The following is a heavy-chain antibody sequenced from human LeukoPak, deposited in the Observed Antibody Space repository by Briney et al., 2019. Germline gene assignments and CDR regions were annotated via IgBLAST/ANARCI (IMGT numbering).Heavy chain of an antibody. CDR3: ARDGHATLLWFGELTFDY. CDR1: GFTFNNYN. V-gene: IGHV3-21*01. Sequence: GGSLRLSCAASGFTFNNYNMNWVRQAPGKGLEWVSSISGGSTYIYYADSVKGRFTISRDSTKNSLYLQMNSLRAEDTAVYYCARDGHATLLWFGELTFDYWGPGILVTVSS. CDR2: ISGGSTYI. J-gene: IGHJ4*02. D-gene: IGHD3-10*01.